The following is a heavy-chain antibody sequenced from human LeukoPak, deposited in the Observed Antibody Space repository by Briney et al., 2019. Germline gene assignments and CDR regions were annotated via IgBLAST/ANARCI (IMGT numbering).Heavy chain of an antibody. CDR3: AKLTGYTNSWYDS. V-gene: IGHV1-18*01. J-gene: IGHJ5*01. Sequence: GASAKVSCKASGYSFTSYNINWVRQAPGQGLEWIGWISTYNGNTNYAQRLQGRVTMTTETSSSTAYMELWGLTSDDTAMYYCAKLTGYTNSWYDSWGQGTLVIVSS. CDR1: GYSFTSYN. CDR2: ISTYNGNT. D-gene: IGHD6-13*01.